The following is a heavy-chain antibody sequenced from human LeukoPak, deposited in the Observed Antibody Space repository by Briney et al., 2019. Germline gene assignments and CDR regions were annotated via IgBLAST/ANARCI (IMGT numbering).Heavy chain of an antibody. CDR2: IYTSGST. CDR3: ARSKRSSAGGSYLLYYYYGMDV. V-gene: IGHV4-4*07. D-gene: IGHD1-26*01. CDR1: GGSISSYY. Sequence: SETLSLTCTVSGGSISSYYWSWIRQPAGKGLEWIGRIYTSGSTNYNPSLKSRVTMSVDTSKNQFSLKLSSVTAADTAVYYCARSKRSSAGGSYLLYYYYGMDVWGQGTTVTVSS. J-gene: IGHJ6*02.